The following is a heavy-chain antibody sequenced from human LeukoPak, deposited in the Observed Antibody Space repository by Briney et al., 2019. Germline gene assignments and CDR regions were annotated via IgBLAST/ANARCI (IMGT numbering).Heavy chain of an antibody. CDR3: ARVKDGPFVVVPAATPYGMDV. CDR1: GGSISSGGYY. J-gene: IGHJ6*02. V-gene: IGHV4-61*08. D-gene: IGHD2-2*01. CDR2: IYYSGST. Sequence: PSQTLSLTCTVSGGSISSGGYYWSWIRQPPGKGLEWIGYIYYSGSTNYNPSLKSRVTISVDTSKNQFSLKLSSVTAADTAVYYCARVKDGPFVVVPAATPYGMDVWGQGTTVTVSS.